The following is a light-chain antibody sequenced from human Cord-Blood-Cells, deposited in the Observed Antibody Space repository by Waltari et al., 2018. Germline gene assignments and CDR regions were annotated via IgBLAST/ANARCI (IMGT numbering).Light chain of an antibody. J-gene: IGLJ2*01. V-gene: IGLV3-19*01. Sequence: SSELTQDPAVSVALGQTVRITCQGDSLRSYYASWYQQKPGQAPVLVIYGKNNRHSGLPDRFSGSSSGNTASLTITGAQAEDEADYYCNSRDSSGNHVVFGGGTKLTVL. CDR1: SLRSYY. CDR2: GKN. CDR3: NSRDSSGNHVV.